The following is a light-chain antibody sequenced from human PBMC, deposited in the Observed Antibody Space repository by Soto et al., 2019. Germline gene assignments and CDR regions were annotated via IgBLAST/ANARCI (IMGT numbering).Light chain of an antibody. CDR3: QKCNSTPFT. J-gene: IGKJ3*01. V-gene: IGKV1-27*01. Sequence: DTQMTQSPSSLSASVGDRVTITCRASQGIYNYLAWYQQKPGKVPKILIYAASSLVSGVPSRFSGSGSGTDFTHTISSLQPEDVATYDCQKCNSTPFTFGPGTKVDIK. CDR2: AAS. CDR1: QGIYNY.